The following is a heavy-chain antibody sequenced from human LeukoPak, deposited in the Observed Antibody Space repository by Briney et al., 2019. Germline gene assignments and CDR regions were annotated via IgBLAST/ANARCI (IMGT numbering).Heavy chain of an antibody. D-gene: IGHD2-2*01. CDR3: ARSQPTDIVVVPADY. Sequence: ASVKVSCKASGYTFTGYYMHWVRQAPGQGLEWMGWINPNSGGTNYAQKFQGRVTMARDTSISTAYMELSRLRSDDTAVYYCARSQPTDIVVVPADYWGQGALVTVSS. CDR1: GYTFTGYY. CDR2: INPNSGGT. J-gene: IGHJ4*02. V-gene: IGHV1-2*02.